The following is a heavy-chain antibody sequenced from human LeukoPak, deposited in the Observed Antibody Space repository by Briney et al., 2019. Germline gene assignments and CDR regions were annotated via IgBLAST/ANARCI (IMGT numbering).Heavy chain of an antibody. V-gene: IGHV5-51*01. Sequence: GESLKISCKGSGYNFANYWVAWVRQMPGKGLEWMGIIYPGDSSAKYSPSFQGPVTISADKSIGTAYLQWSSLQASDTAIYYCARQQGSFSGGMDYWGQGTLVTVSS. CDR3: ARQQGSFSGGMDY. CDR2: IYPGDSSA. J-gene: IGHJ4*02. CDR1: GYNFANYW. D-gene: IGHD5-12*01.